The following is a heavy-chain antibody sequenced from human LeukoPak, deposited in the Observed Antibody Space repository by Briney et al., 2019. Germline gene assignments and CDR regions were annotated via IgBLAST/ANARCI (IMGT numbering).Heavy chain of an antibody. V-gene: IGHV3-74*01. CDR2: INTDGTFT. CDR1: GFTFSDYW. Sequence: PGGSLRLSCETSGFTFSDYWMRWVRQAPGKGLEWVSRINTDGTFTRYPDSVQGRFTISRDTAKNTLLLQMNSLRAEDTAVYYCAREAKVGGALQYWGQGTLVTVSS. J-gene: IGHJ4*02. CDR3: AREAKVGGALQY. D-gene: IGHD1-26*01.